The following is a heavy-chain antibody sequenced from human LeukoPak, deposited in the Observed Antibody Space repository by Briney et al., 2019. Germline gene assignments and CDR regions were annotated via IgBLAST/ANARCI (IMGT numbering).Heavy chain of an antibody. CDR2: ISGSGGST. CDR1: GFTFSSYA. J-gene: IGHJ4*02. Sequence: HPGGSLRLSCAASGFTFSSYAMSWVRQAPGKVLEWVSAISGSGGSTYYADSVKGRFTISRDNSKNTLYLQMNSLRAEDTAVYYCAKDLRGRLVGLVWVYWGQGTLVTVSS. V-gene: IGHV3-23*01. CDR3: AKDLRGRLVGLVWVY. D-gene: IGHD3-16*01.